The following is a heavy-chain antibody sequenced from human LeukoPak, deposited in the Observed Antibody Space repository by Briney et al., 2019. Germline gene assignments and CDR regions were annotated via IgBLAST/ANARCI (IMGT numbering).Heavy chain of an antibody. CDR1: GFTFSSYG. V-gene: IGHV3-23*01. J-gene: IGHJ4*02. D-gene: IGHD3-22*01. CDR2: ISGSGGST. Sequence: GGSLRLSCAASGFTFSSYGMSWVRQAPGKGLEWVSAISGSGGSTYYADSVKGRFTISRDNSKNTLYLQMNSLRAEDTAVYYCAKSATGIYYYYDSSGYPLDYWGQGTLVTVSS. CDR3: AKSATGIYYYYDSSGYPLDY.